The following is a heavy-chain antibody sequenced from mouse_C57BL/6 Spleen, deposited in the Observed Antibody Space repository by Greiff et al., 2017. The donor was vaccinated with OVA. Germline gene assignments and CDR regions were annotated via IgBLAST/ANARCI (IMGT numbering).Heavy chain of an antibody. CDR3: ARRYYACDY. CDR1: GYTFTSYW. D-gene: IGHD1-1*01. V-gene: IGHV1-50*01. Sequence: QVQLQQPGAELVKPGASVKLSCKASGYTFTSYWMQWVKQRPGQGLEWIGEIDPSDSYTNYNQKFKGKATLTVDTSSSTAYMQLSSLTSEDSAVYYCARRYYACDYWGQGTTLTVSS. J-gene: IGHJ2*01. CDR2: IDPSDSYT.